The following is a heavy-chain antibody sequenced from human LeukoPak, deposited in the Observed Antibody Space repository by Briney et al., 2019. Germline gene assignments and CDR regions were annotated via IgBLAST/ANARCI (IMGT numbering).Heavy chain of an antibody. CDR2: IYPGDSDT. V-gene: IGHV5-51*01. D-gene: IGHD3-22*01. J-gene: IGHJ4*02. CDR3: ARQSYYDSSGYWPYFDY. Sequence: GESLNISCKGSGYSFTSYWIGWVRQMPGKGLEWMGIIYPGDSDTRYSPSFQGQVTISADKSISTAYLQWSSLKASDTAMYYCARQSYYDSSGYWPYFDYWGQGTLVTVSS. CDR1: GYSFTSYW.